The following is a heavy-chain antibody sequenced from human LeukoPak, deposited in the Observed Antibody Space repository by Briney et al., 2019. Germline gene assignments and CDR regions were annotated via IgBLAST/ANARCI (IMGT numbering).Heavy chain of an antibody. CDR3: ARGIVVVPAAPLRWFDP. J-gene: IGHJ5*02. CDR1: GGSISSGGYY. CDR2: IYYSGST. D-gene: IGHD2-2*01. V-gene: IGHV4-31*03. Sequence: SQTLSLTCTVSGGSISSGGYYWSWIRQHPGKGLEWIGYIYYSGSTYYNPSLKSRVTISVDTSKNQFSLKLSSVTAADTAVYYCARGIVVVPAAPLRWFDPWGQGTLVTVSS.